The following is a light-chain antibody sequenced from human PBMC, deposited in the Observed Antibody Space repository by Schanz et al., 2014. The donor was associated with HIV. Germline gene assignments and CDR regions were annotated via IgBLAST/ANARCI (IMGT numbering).Light chain of an antibody. Sequence: QSVLTQPPSASGTPGQRVTISCSGSSSTFRSNAVNWYQQLPGTAPKLLIYNTYHRPSGVPDRFSGSQSGTSASLAISGLQAEDEADYYCAGWDDGLNGWVFGGGTQLTVL. CDR3: AGWDDGLNGWV. V-gene: IGLV1-44*01. CDR2: NTY. CDR1: SSTFRSNA. J-gene: IGLJ3*02.